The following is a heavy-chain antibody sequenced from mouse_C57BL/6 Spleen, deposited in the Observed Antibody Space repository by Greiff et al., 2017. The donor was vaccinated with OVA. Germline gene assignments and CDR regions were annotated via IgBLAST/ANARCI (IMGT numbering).Heavy chain of an antibody. CDR3: TRGEDSSSSFAY. V-gene: IGHV1-15*01. CDR1: GYTFTDYE. CDR2: IDPETGGT. Sequence: QVQLQQSGAELVRPGASVTLSCKASGYTFTDYEMHWVKQTPVHGLEWIGAIDPETGGTAYNQKFKGKAILTADKSSSTAYMELRSLTSEDSAVYYCTRGEDSSSSFAYWGQGTLVTVSA. D-gene: IGHD3-2*02. J-gene: IGHJ3*01.